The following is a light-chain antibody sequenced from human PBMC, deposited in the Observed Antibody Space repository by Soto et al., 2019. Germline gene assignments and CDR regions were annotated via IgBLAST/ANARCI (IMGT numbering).Light chain of an antibody. CDR3: QRFFMSPPAYT. CDR1: QSVSGTY. CDR2: GAS. Sequence: EIVLTQSPGTLSLSPGERATLSCRASQSVSGTYLAWYQHRSGQAPRLLIYGASNRATGIPDRFSGYGSGTDFPLTVSILEPEHSDVSYCQRFFMSPPAYTFGQGTKLEIK. V-gene: IGKV3-20*01. J-gene: IGKJ2*01.